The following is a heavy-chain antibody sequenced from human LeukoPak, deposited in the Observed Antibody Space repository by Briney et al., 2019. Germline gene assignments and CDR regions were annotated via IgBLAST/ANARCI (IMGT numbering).Heavy chain of an antibody. D-gene: IGHD3-22*01. Sequence: ASVKVSCKVSGYTLTELSMHWVRQAPGKGLEWMGGFDPEDGETIYAQKFQGRVTMTEDTSTDTAYMELSSLRSEDTAVYYCATTVSYYYDSSRYYYFDYWGQGTLVTVSS. V-gene: IGHV1-24*01. J-gene: IGHJ4*02. CDR3: ATTVSYYYDSSRYYYFDY. CDR1: GYTLTELS. CDR2: FDPEDGET.